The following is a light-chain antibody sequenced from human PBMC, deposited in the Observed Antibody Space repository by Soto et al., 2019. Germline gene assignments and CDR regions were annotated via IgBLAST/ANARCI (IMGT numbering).Light chain of an antibody. CDR1: SSDVGSYNR. J-gene: IGLJ1*01. CDR2: EVN. Sequence: HSVLSHPPSVSWSPGHSVTISCTGTSSDVGSYNRLSWYQQPPGTAPKLIMYEVNTRPSGVPDRFSGSKSGSTASLTISGLQAEEDADYYCSLYISGSNYVFGTGTKVTVL. CDR3: SLYISGSNYV. V-gene: IGLV2-18*01.